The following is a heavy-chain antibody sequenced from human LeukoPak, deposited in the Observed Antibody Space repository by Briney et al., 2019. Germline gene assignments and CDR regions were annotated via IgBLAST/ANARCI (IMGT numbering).Heavy chain of an antibody. J-gene: IGHJ4*02. D-gene: IGHD2-2*01. CDR2: ISYDGSNK. CDR3: AKDVVGHQWVENY. CDR1: GFTFSSYA. V-gene: IGHV3-30*04. Sequence: GGSLRLSCAASGFTFSSYAMSWVRQAPGKGLEWVAVISYDGSNKYYADSVKGRFTISRDNSKNTVYLQMNSLRPEDTGVYYCAKDVVGHQWVENYWGQGTLVTVSS.